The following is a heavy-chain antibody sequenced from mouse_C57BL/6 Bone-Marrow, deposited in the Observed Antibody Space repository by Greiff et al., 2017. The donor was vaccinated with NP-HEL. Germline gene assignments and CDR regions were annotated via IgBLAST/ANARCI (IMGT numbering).Heavy chain of an antibody. D-gene: IGHD4-1*01. CDR1: GFNIKDDY. V-gene: IGHV14-4*01. J-gene: IGHJ4*01. Sequence: EVQLQQSGAELVRPGASVKLSCTASGFNIKDDYMHWVKQRPEQGLEWIGWIDPENGDTEYASKFQGKATRTADTSSNTAYLQLSSRTSEDTAVYYCTTTGAGGGDYWGQGTSGTVSS. CDR3: TTTGAGGGDY. CDR2: IDPENGDT.